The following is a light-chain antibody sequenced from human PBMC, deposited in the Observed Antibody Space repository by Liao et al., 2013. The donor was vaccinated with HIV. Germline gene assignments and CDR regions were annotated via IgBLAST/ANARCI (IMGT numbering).Light chain of an antibody. V-gene: IGLV3-21*01. J-gene: IGLJ3*02. CDR1: NIGSKS. CDR2: QDS. Sequence: SYELTQLPSVSVAPGKTARITCGGNNIGSKSVHWYQQKPGQAPVLVIYQDSKRPSGIPERFSGSNSGNTATLTISGTQALDEADYYCQAWDSSTWVFGGGTKLTVL. CDR3: QAWDSSTWV.